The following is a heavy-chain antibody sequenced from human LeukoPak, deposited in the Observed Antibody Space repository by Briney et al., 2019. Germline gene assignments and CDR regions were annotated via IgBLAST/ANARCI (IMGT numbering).Heavy chain of an antibody. CDR1: GASVSDYY. D-gene: IGHD6-13*01. CDR2: VYNSGIT. Sequence: SETLSLTCSVSGASVSDYYCNWIRQPPGKGLEWIGYVYNSGITNYNPSLKSRVTISVDTSKNQFSLKLSSVTAADTAVYYCARHSLGSSWYLVAFDIWGQGTMVTVSS. V-gene: IGHV4-59*08. J-gene: IGHJ3*02. CDR3: ARHSLGSSWYLVAFDI.